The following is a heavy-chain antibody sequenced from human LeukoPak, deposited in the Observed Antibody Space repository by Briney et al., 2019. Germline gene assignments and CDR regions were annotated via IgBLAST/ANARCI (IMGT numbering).Heavy chain of an antibody. J-gene: IGHJ4*02. CDR3: AKAVDSGYYFDY. CDR2: ISGSGGST. Sequence: GGSLRLSCAASGFTFSSYAMSWVRQAPGKGLEWVSAISGSGGSTYYADSVKGRFTISRDNSKSTLYLQMNSLRAEDTAVYYCAKAVDSGYYFDYWGQGTLVTVSS. V-gene: IGHV3-23*01. CDR1: GFTFSSYA. D-gene: IGHD3-22*01.